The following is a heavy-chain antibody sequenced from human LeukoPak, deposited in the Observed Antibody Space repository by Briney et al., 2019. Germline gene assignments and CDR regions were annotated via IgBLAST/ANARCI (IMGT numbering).Heavy chain of an antibody. D-gene: IGHD5-12*01. J-gene: IGHJ4*02. CDR1: GFTFSSKA. Sequence: GGSLRLSCAASGFTFSSKAMSWVRQAPGKGLEWVSGISGSGGSTYYADSVKGRFTISRDNSKNTLYLQMNSLRVEDTAVYYAEEGLRDIDYWGQGTLVTVSS. CDR3: EEGLRDIDY. CDR2: ISGSGGST. V-gene: IGHV3-23*01.